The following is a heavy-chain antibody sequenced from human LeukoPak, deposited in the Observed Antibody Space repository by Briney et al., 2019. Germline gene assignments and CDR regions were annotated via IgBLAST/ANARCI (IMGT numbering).Heavy chain of an antibody. V-gene: IGHV3-73*01. J-gene: IGHJ6*04. D-gene: IGHD2-2*01. CDR2: IRSKDNSYAT. Sequence: GGSVTLSCAASGFTFSGSAMHWVRQASGKGLEGVGRIRSKDNSYATAYAASVKGSFTISRDDSKNTAYLQMNSLKTEDTAVDYCTRPGLGYCSSTSCPGWVDVWGKGTTVTVSS. CDR3: TRPGLGYCSSTSCPGWVDV. CDR1: GFTFSGSA.